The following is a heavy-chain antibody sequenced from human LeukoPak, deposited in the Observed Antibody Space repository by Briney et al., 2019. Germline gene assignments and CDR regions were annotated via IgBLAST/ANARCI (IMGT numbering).Heavy chain of an antibody. J-gene: IGHJ4*02. V-gene: IGHV3-48*03. CDR1: GFTFSSYE. CDR3: ARAVRYDSGYYFDY. CDR2: ISSSGSTI. Sequence: GGSLRLSCAASGFTFSSYEMNWVRQAPGKGLEWVSYISSSGSTIYYADSVKGRFTISRDNAKNSLYLQMNSLRAEDTAVYYCARAVRYDSGYYFDYWGQGTLVTVSS. D-gene: IGHD3-22*01.